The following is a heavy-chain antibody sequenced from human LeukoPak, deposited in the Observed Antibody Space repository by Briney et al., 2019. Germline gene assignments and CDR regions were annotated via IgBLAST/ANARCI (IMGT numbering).Heavy chain of an antibody. J-gene: IGHJ4*02. V-gene: IGHV3-30-3*01. CDR2: ISYDGSNK. CDR3: ARDDPSIFGGGYPDY. D-gene: IGHD3-3*01. Sequence: GRSLRLSCAASGFTFSSYAMHWVRQAPGKGLEWVAVISYDGSNKYYADSVKGRFTISRDNSKDTLYLQMNSLRAEDTAVYYCARDDPSIFGGGYPDYWGQGTLVTVSS. CDR1: GFTFSSYA.